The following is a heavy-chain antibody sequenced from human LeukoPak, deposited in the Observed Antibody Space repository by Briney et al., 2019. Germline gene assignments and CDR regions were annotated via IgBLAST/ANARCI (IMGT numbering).Heavy chain of an antibody. CDR1: GGSISSYY. CDR3: ASFGELSREYYFDY. D-gene: IGHD3-16*02. J-gene: IGHJ4*02. Sequence: SETLSLTCTVSGGSISSYYWSWIRQPPGKGLEWVGDIYYSGSTNYNPSLKSRVTISVDPSNNHFSLQLSSVTAADTAVYYCASFGELSREYYFDYWGQGTLVTVSS. V-gene: IGHV4-59*01. CDR2: IYYSGST.